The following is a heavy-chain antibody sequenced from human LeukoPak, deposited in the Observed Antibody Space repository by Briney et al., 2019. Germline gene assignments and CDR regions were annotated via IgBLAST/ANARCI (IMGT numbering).Heavy chain of an antibody. D-gene: IGHD3-22*01. CDR3: ATSYYDSSGYLDWYFDL. V-gene: IGHV3-53*01. Sequence: GRSLRLSCAASGFTVSSNYMSWVRQAPGKGLEWVSVIYSGGSTYYADSVRGRFTLSRDSSKNTLYLQMNNLSAEDTAVYYCATSYYDSSGYLDWYFDLWGRGTLVTVSS. CDR1: GFTVSSNY. J-gene: IGHJ2*01. CDR2: IYSGGST.